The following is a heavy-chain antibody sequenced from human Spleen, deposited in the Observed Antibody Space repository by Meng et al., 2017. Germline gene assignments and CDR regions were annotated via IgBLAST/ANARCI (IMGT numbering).Heavy chain of an antibody. Sequence: GESLKISCAVSGVSFSDSDIHWVRQASGKGLEWVGRIGTKPKSYAAAYAASVRGRFTISRDDSKNTAYLQMNSLKTEDTAVYYCTTDPPLPYYYDSSGSQNSWGQGTLVTVSS. CDR3: TTDPPLPYYYDSSGSQNS. CDR2: IGTKPKSYAA. D-gene: IGHD3-22*01. J-gene: IGHJ5*02. CDR1: GVSFSDSD. V-gene: IGHV3-73*01.